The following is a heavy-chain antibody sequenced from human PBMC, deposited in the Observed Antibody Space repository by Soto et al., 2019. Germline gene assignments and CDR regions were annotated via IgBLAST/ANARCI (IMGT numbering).Heavy chain of an antibody. CDR3: AKDLSPLIVVVTAMDY. CDR1: GFTFSSYG. Sequence: PGGSLRLSCAASGFTFSSYGMHWVRQAPGKGLEWVAVISYDGSNKYYADSVKGRFTISRDNSKNTLYLQMNSLRAEDTAVYYCAKDLSPLIVVVTAMDYWGQGT. CDR2: ISYDGSNK. V-gene: IGHV3-30*18. D-gene: IGHD2-21*02. J-gene: IGHJ4*02.